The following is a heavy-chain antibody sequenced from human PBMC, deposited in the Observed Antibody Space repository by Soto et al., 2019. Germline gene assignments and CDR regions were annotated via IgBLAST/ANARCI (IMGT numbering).Heavy chain of an antibody. CDR3: ARYGRVGATPTAFDY. V-gene: IGHV1-2*02. CDR2: INPNSGGT. CDR1: GYTFTGYY. Sequence: ASVEVSCEASGYTFTGYYMHWVRQAPGQGLEWMGWINPNSGGTNYAQKFQGRVTMTRDTSISTAYMELSRLRSDDTAVYYCARYGRVGATPTAFDYWGQGTMVTVSS. J-gene: IGHJ4*02. D-gene: IGHD1-26*01.